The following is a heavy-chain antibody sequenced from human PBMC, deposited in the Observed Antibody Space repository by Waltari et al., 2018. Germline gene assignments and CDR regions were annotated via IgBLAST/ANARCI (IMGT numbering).Heavy chain of an antibody. V-gene: IGHV3-30-3*01. J-gene: IGHJ4*02. Sequence: QVQLVESGGGVVQPGRSLRLSCAASGFTFSSYAMHWVRQAPGKGLEWVAVISYDGSNKYYADSVKGRFTIARDKSKNTLYLQMNSLRAEDTAVYYCARYQQAYYDSSGYYVYWGQGTLVTVSS. CDR1: GFTFSSYA. CDR3: ARYQQAYYDSSGYYVY. D-gene: IGHD3-22*01. CDR2: ISYDGSNK.